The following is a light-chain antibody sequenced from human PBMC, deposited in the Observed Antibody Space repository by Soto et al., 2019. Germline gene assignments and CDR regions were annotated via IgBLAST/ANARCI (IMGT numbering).Light chain of an antibody. J-gene: IGKJ1*01. CDR1: QDLSVW. V-gene: IGKV1-5*01. Sequence: DIQMTQSPSTLSASVGDRGTITCRASQDLSVWLAWYQQKPGKAPKLLIYGVSSLESGVPSRFSGSGSGTQFTLTISSLQPDDFATYYCLQYNTYWTFGQGTKVDIK. CDR2: GVS. CDR3: LQYNTYWT.